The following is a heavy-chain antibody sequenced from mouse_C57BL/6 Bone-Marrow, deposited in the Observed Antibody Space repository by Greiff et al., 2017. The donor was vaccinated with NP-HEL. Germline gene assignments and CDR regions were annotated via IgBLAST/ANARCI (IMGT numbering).Heavy chain of an antibody. CDR1: GYTFTSYT. J-gene: IGHJ2*01. V-gene: IGHV1-4*01. D-gene: IGHD2-5*01. CDR2: INPSSGYT. Sequence: VQLQQSGAELARPGASVKMSCKASGYTFTSYTMHWVTQRPGQGLEWIGYINPSSGYTKYNQKFKDKATLTADKSSSTAYMQLSSLTSEDSAVYYCARHYSKVYFDYWGKGTTLTVSS. CDR3: ARHYSKVYFDY.